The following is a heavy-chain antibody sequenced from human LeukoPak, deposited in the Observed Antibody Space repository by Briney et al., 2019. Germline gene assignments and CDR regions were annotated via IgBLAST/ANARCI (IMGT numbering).Heavy chain of an antibody. Sequence: GGSLRLSCAASGFTFSSYAMHWVRQAPGKGLEWVAVISYDGSNKYYADSVKGRFTISRDNSKNTLYLQMNSLRAEDTAVYYCARALWSDYGDYWGQGTLVTVSS. V-gene: IGHV3-30-3*01. J-gene: IGHJ4*02. CDR2: ISYDGSNK. CDR3: ARALWSDYGDY. CDR1: GFTFSSYA. D-gene: IGHD3-10*01.